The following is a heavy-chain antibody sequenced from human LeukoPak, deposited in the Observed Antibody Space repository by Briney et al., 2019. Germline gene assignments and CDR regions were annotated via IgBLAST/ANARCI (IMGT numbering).Heavy chain of an antibody. CDR1: GGSISSGGYY. CDR2: IYYSGST. Sequence: SQTLSLTCTVSGGSISSGGYYWSWIRQHPGKGLEWIGYIYYSGSTYYNPSLKSRVTISVDTSKNQFSLKLSSVTAADTAVYYCARASQILGYCSSTSCYKDKRYNWFDPWGQGTLVTVSS. V-gene: IGHV4-31*03. CDR3: ARASQILGYCSSTSCYKDKRYNWFDP. J-gene: IGHJ5*02. D-gene: IGHD2-2*01.